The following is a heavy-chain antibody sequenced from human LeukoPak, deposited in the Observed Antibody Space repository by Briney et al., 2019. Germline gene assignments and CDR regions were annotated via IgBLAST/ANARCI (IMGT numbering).Heavy chain of an antibody. CDR3: ARRGCSSTSCYAEA. J-gene: IGHJ5*02. V-gene: IGHV3-48*03. CDR2: ISSSSDTI. Sequence: GGSLRLSCAASGFTFSSYEMNWVRQAPGKGLEWVSYISSSSDTINYADSVKGRFTISRDNAKNSLYLQMNSLRAEDTAVYYCARRGCSSTSCYAEAWGQGILVTVSS. D-gene: IGHD2-2*01. CDR1: GFTFSSYE.